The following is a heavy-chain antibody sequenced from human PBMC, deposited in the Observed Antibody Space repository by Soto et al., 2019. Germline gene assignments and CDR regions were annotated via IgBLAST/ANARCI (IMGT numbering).Heavy chain of an antibody. J-gene: IGHJ4*02. CDR3: ARVLGGAIPFFVS. CDR1: GYTFTSYL. Sequence: DSVKVSCKASGYTFTSYLIHWVRQARGQGLEWMGIINPSGGSSNYAQKLQGIVTMTRDTYTSAVDMELSSLRSEDTTVYYCARVLGGAIPFFVSWGQGTLVTDS. CDR2: INPSGGSS. V-gene: IGHV1-46*04. D-gene: IGHD3-16*02.